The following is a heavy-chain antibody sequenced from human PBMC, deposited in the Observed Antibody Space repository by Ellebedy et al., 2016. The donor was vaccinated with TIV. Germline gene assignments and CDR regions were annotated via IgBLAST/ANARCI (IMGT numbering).Heavy chain of an antibody. V-gene: IGHV4-59*11. D-gene: IGHD3-10*01. J-gene: IGHJ5*02. CDR3: ARDLAGGSGRFDP. CDR1: GGSLTTHF. Sequence: MPSETLSLTCTVSGGSLTTHFWSWIRQPPGKGLEWIASIYYSGTTHYNPSLKSRVTISVDTSKNQFSLKLNSVTAADTAVYYCARDLAGGSGRFDPWGQGTLVTVSS. CDR2: IYYSGTT.